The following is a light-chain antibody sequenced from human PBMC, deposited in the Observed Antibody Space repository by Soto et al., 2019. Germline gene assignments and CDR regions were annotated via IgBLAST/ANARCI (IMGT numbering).Light chain of an antibody. CDR2: LGS. V-gene: IGKV2-28*01. CDR1: QSLLHSNGNHY. J-gene: IGKJ1*01. Sequence: DIVMTKSRLSLPVTPGEAASIPSGPSQSLLHSNGNHYLDWYLQKPGQSPQLLIYLGSSRASGVPDRFSGSGSGTDFTLKISRVEADDVGVYYCLQALQNPWTFGQGTKVDIK. CDR3: LQALQNPWT.